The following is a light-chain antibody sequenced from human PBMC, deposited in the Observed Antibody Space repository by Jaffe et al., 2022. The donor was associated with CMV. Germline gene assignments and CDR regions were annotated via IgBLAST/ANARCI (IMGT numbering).Light chain of an antibody. J-gene: IGKJ2*02. CDR2: KAS. CDR1: QSISTW. CDR3: QQYNIYCT. V-gene: IGKV1-5*03. Sequence: DIQMTQSPSTLSASVGDRVTITCRASQSISTWLAWYQQKPGKAPKLLIYKASSLESGVPSRFSGSGSGTEFTLTISSLQPDDFAIYYCQQYNIYCTFGQGTKLEIK.